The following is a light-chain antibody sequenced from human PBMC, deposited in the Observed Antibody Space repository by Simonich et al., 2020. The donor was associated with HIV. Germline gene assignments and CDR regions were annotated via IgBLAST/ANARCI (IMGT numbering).Light chain of an antibody. V-gene: IGLV2-14*03. CDR2: DVS. Sequence: QSALTQPASVSGSPGQSITISCTETISDVGGYNYVSWYQPHPGKAPKLMIYDVSTRPSGVSNRFSGSKSGSTASLTISGLQAEDEADYYCSSYTRSTTYVIFGGGTKLTVL. CDR1: ISDVGGYNY. J-gene: IGLJ2*01. CDR3: SSYTRSTTYVI.